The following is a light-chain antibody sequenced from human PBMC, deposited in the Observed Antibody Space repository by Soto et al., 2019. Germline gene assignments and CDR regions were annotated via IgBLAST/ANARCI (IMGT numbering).Light chain of an antibody. Sequence: QSALTQPASVSGSPGQSITISCTGTSSDVGDYGYVSWYQHHPGKAPKLIIYEVSNRPSGVSNRFSGSKSGNTASLTISGLQAEDEADYYCNSYTSKSTGVFGTVTKVTVL. J-gene: IGLJ1*01. CDR3: NSYTSKSTGV. CDR2: EVS. V-gene: IGLV2-14*01. CDR1: SSDVGDYGY.